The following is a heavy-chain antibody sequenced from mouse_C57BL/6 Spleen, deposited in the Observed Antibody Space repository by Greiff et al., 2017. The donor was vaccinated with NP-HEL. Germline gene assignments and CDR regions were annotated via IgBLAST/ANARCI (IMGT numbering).Heavy chain of an antibody. V-gene: IGHV1-76*01. CDR2: IYPGSGNT. J-gene: IGHJ1*03. CDR1: GYTFTDYY. D-gene: IGHD1-1*01. Sequence: QVQLQQSGAELVRPGASVKLSCKASGYTFTDYYINWVKQRPGQGLEWIARIYPGSGNTYYNEKFKGKATLTAEKSSSTAYMQLSSLTSEDSAVYFCARTELRYFDVWGTGTTVTVSS. CDR3: ARTELRYFDV.